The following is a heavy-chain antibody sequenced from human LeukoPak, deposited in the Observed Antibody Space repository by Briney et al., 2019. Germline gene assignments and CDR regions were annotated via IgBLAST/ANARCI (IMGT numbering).Heavy chain of an antibody. CDR1: GFTFSSYG. CDR2: IRYDGSNK. J-gene: IGHJ4*02. Sequence: GGSLRLSCAASGFTFSSYGMHWVRQAPGKGLEWVAFIRYDGSNKYYADSVKGRFTIPRDNSKNTLYLQMNSLRAEDTAVYYCAKGSGVVRGVLGYWGQGTLVTVSS. D-gene: IGHD3-10*01. CDR3: AKGSGVVRGVLGY. V-gene: IGHV3-30*02.